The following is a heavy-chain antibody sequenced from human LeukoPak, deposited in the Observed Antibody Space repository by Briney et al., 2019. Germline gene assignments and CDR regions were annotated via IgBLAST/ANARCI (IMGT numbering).Heavy chain of an antibody. CDR2: IYYSGST. Sequence: PSETLSLTCTVSGGSISSYYWSWIRQPPGKGLEWIGYIYYSGSTNYNPSLKSRVTISVDTSKNQFSLKLSSVTAADTAVYYCARHGRYYDSSGYSDDAFDIWGQGTMVTVSS. CDR1: GGSISSYY. V-gene: IGHV4-59*08. CDR3: ARHGRYYDSSGYSDDAFDI. D-gene: IGHD3-22*01. J-gene: IGHJ3*02.